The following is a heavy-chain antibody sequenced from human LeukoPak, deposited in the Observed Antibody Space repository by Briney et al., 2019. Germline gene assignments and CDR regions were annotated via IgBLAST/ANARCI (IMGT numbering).Heavy chain of an antibody. CDR1: GGSFSGYY. J-gene: IGHJ4*02. Sequence: KPSETLSLTCAVYGGSFSGYYWSWIRQPPGKGLGWIGEINHSGSADYNPSLKSRLTISVDRSKNQFSLKLSSVTAADTAVYYCARGLYCSSNSCYKDYWGQGTLVTVSS. D-gene: IGHD2-2*02. CDR3: ARGLYCSSNSCYKDY. CDR2: INHSGSA. V-gene: IGHV4-34*01.